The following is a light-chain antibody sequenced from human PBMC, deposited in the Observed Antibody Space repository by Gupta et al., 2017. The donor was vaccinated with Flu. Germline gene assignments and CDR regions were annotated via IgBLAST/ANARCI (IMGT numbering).Light chain of an antibody. V-gene: IGLV2-11*01. CDR1: TNDVGSSNR. CDR2: EVT. Sequence: QSAPTQPRSVSGSPVQSVTISCTGTTNDVGSSNRVSWYEQRPGKAPKLILYEVTKRPSGVPDRFSGSKSGNTASLTISGLQADDEADYYCSSHAGRVTWVFGTGTTVTVL. CDR3: SSHAGRVTWV. J-gene: IGLJ1*01.